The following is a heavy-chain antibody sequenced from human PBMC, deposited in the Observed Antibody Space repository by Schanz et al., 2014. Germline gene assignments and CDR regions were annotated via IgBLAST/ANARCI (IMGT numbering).Heavy chain of an antibody. CDR2: INPIGGST. Sequence: QVHLVQSGAEAHKPGASLKISCKASGYTFTNFFLHWVRQAPGQGLEWMGIINPIGGSTTYAQKFRGAVPLTTDTSTDTAYLELTSLRSEDTAVYFCTSEAHNHDGLRSYSNVWGQGTLVTVTS. CDR3: TSEAHNHDGLRSYSNV. V-gene: IGHV1-46*01. J-gene: IGHJ4*02. CDR1: GYTFTNFF. D-gene: IGHD3-10*01.